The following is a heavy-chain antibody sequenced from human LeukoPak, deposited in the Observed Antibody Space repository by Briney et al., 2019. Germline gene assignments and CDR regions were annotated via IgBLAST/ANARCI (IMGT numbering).Heavy chain of an antibody. V-gene: IGHV5-51*01. CDR2: MYPGGSDI. CDR1: GYSFINYY. CDR3: ASRTGSYYPFDS. Sequence: GESLKISCKGSGYSFINYYTDWVRQMPGKGLEWIGVMYPGGSDIRYSPSFQGQVTISADKSIDTAYLQWSSLKASDSAMYYCASRTGSYYPFDSWGQGTLVTVSS. J-gene: IGHJ4*02. D-gene: IGHD1-26*01.